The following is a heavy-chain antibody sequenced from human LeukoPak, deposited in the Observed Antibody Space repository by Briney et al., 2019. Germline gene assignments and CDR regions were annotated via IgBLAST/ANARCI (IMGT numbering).Heavy chain of an antibody. CDR3: ARVSSYDFPTGYYYYMDV. J-gene: IGHJ6*03. CDR2: MNPNSGNT. D-gene: IGHD5-12*01. CDR1: GYTFTSYD. Sequence: ASVRVSCKASGYTFTSYDINWVRQATGQGLEWMGWMNPNSGNTGYAQKFHGRVTMTRDTSISTAYMELSSLRSEDTAVYYCARVSSYDFPTGYYYYMDVWGKGTTVTVSS. V-gene: IGHV1-8*01.